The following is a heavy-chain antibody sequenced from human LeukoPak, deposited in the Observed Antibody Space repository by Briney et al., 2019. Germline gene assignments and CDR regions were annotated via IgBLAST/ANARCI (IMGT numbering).Heavy chain of an antibody. CDR1: GFTFSSYV. D-gene: IGHD4-17*01. CDR3: LKKGQADDFGNPD. Sequence: GGSLRLSCKASGFTFSSYVMIWVRRAPGRGLQWVSVISEDGRTFYADSVKGRFTISRDNSRYTLYLQMTNLRADDTAVYYCLKKGQADDFGNPDWGQGALVTVSP. V-gene: IGHV3-23*01. J-gene: IGHJ4*02. CDR2: ISEDGRT.